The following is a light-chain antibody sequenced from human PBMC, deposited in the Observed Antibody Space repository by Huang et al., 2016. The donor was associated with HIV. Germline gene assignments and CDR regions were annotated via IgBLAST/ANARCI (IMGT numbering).Light chain of an antibody. J-gene: IGKJ1*01. Sequence: DIQMTQSPSSLSASLGDRVTITCRASQTISNYLHWFQQKPGNAPKLLISTASNWQSGVPSRFSGSGSGTDFTLTISSLQPEDFATYYCQQSYSTPRTFGQGTKVEIK. CDR3: QQSYSTPRT. CDR2: TAS. V-gene: IGKV1-39*01. CDR1: QTISNY.